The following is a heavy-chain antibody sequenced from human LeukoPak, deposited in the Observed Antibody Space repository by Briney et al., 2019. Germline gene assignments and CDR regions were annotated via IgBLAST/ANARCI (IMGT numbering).Heavy chain of an antibody. CDR3: ARGRGYGFDY. Sequence: SVKVSCKASGGPFSTYSISWVRQAPGQGLEWMGGIIPVFGTTNYAQKFQGRVTITADDSTSTAYMELSSLRSDDTAIYYCARGRGYGFDYWGQGTLVTVSS. J-gene: IGHJ4*02. D-gene: IGHD5-12*01. CDR2: IIPVFGTT. V-gene: IGHV1-69*13. CDR1: GGPFSTYS.